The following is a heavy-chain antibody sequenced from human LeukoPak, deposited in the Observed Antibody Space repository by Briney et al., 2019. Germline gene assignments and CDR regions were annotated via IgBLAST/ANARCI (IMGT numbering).Heavy chain of an antibody. Sequence: SETLSLTCALSADSFSSSRYYCSWIRQPPGKGLEWIGTISYSGSTYYNPSLKSRVTISVDTSKNQFSLKLPSVSAADTAVYFCARLNYYDSSGYYPQPKSAYWGQGTLVTVSS. CDR3: ARLNYYDSSGYYPQPKSAY. D-gene: IGHD3-22*01. CDR1: ADSFSSSRYY. V-gene: IGHV4-39*01. J-gene: IGHJ4*02. CDR2: ISYSGST.